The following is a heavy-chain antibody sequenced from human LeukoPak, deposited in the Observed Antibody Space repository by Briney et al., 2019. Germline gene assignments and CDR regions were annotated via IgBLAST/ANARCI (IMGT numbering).Heavy chain of an antibody. V-gene: IGHV3-48*03. D-gene: IGHD2-15*01. CDR1: GFTFSSYG. CDR3: AREGSVVVAARRGYYYYMDV. CDR2: ISSSGSTI. J-gene: IGHJ6*03. Sequence: GGSLRLSCAASGFTFSSYGMNWVRQAPGKGLEWVSYISSSGSTIYYADSVKGRFTISRDNAKNSLYLQMNSLRAEDTAVYYCAREGSVVVAARRGYYYYMDVWGKGTTVTVSS.